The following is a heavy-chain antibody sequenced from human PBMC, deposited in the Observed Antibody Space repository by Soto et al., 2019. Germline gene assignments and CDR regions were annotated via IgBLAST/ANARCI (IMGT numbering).Heavy chain of an antibody. J-gene: IGHJ5*02. CDR3: ARLWAPSIVVVPAASQSNWFDH. CDR1: GGSFSGYY. CDR2: INHSGST. V-gene: IGHV4-34*01. D-gene: IGHD2-2*01. Sequence: QVQLQQWGAGLLKPSETLSLTCAVYGGSFSGYYWSWIRQPPGKGLEWIGEINHSGSTNYNPSLKSRVTISVDTSKNQFSLKLSSVTAADTAVYYCARLWAPSIVVVPAASQSNWFDHWGQGTLVTVSS.